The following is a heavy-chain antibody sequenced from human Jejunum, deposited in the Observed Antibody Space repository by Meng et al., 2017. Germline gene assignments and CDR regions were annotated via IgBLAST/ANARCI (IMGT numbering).Heavy chain of an antibody. CDR2: VSHSGWT. D-gene: IGHD3-16*01. V-gene: IGHV4-34*01. CDR3: VRGNNYVWGMIP. Sequence: QVQLQQGSAGRLAPSETLSLACAVSGGSLSGYFWSCVRQRPGKGREWIGEVSHSGWTKYNPSLKSLVTISLETSKNQFSLKMSSVTAADTAVYYCVRGNNYVWGMIPWGQGTLVTVSS. CDR1: GGSLSGYF. J-gene: IGHJ5*02.